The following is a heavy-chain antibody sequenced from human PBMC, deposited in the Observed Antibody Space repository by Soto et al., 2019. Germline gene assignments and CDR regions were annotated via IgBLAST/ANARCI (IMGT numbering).Heavy chain of an antibody. CDR3: ASDGWQISLSYFDY. CDR2: IIPIFGTA. J-gene: IGHJ4*02. CDR1: GGTFSSYA. V-gene: IGHV1-69*13. D-gene: IGHD6-19*01. Sequence: ASVKVSCKASGGTFSSYAISWVRQAPGQGLEWMGGIIPIFGTANYAQKFQGRVTITADESTSTAYMELSSLRSEDTAVYYCASDGWQISLSYFDYWGQGTLVTVSS.